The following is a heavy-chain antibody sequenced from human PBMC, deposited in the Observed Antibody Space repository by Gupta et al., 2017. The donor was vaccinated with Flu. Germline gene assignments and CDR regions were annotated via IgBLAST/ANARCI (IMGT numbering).Heavy chain of an antibody. CDR1: GFTFSNYA. CDR3: AKLGYQVLYPLIDH. J-gene: IGHJ4*02. V-gene: IGHV3-23*01. Sequence: EVQLLESGGNLVQPGGSLRLSCAASGFTFSNYAMSWVRQGPGKGLEWVSSISGSADKTYYADFVKGRFTISRDKSKNTLHLEMHSLRAEDTAIYYCAKLGYQVLYPLIDHWGQGTLVTVSS. CDR2: ISGSADKT. D-gene: IGHD2-2*02.